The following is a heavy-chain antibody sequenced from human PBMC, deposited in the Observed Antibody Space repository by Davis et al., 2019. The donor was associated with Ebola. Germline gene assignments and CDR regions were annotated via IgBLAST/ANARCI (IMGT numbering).Heavy chain of an antibody. CDR3: TRLDVLRLTNYYMDV. J-gene: IGHJ6*03. Sequence: PGGSLRLSCAASGFTFSGSAMHWVRQASGKGLEWVGRIRSKANSYATAYAASVKGRFTISRDDSKNTAYLQMNSLKTEDTAVYYCTRLDVLRLTNYYMDVWGKGTTVTVSS. V-gene: IGHV3-73*01. CDR1: GFTFSGSA. D-gene: IGHD3-3*01. CDR2: IRSKANSYAT.